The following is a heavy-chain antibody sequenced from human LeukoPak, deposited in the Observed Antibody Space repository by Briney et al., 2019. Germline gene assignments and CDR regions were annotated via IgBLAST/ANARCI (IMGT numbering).Heavy chain of an antibody. CDR1: GGSISSGGYY. V-gene: IGHV4-31*03. J-gene: IGHJ4*02. CDR3: ARDLLGYSFGYGRYNFDY. CDR2: IYYSGST. D-gene: IGHD5-18*01. Sequence: PSETLSLTCTVSGGSISSGGYYWSWIRQHPGKGLEWIGYIYYSGSTYYNPSLKSRVTISVDTSKNQFSLKLSSVTAADTAVYYCARDLLGYSFGYGRYNFDYWGQGTQVTVSS.